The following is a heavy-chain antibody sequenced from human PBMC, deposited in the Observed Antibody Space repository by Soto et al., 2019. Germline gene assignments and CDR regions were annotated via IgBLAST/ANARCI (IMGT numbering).Heavy chain of an antibody. V-gene: IGHV3-30*18. CDR1: GFTFSTYG. J-gene: IGHJ6*02. D-gene: IGHD2-15*01. CDR3: AKDRDVVVVGATYGMDV. CDR2: ISYDGNIK. Sequence: QVQLVESGGGVVQPGRSLRLSCAASGFTFSTYGMHWVRQAPGKGLEWVAVISYDGNIKYYADSVKGRFTISRDNSQNRXYLQMNSLRAEDTAVYYCAKDRDVVVVGATYGMDVWGQGTTVTVSS.